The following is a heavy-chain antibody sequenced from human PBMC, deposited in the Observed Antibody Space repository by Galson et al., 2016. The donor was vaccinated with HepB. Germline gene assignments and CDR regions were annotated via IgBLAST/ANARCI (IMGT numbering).Heavy chain of an antibody. V-gene: IGHV3-23*01. CDR2: ISGSGST. Sequence: SLRLSCAASGFTFSCYAMTWVRQAPGEGLEWVSSISGSGSTYYADSVKGRFTISRDNSKNTLYLQMNSLRVEDTAVFYCAKGHAANPGAPRVDYWGRGTLVTVSP. D-gene: IGHD1-26*01. J-gene: IGHJ4*02. CDR1: GFTFSCYA. CDR3: AKGHAANPGAPRVDY.